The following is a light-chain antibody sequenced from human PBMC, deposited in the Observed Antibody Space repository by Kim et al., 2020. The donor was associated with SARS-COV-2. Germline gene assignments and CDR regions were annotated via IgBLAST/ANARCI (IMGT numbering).Light chain of an antibody. CDR2: GKN. CDR1: SLRNYY. V-gene: IGLV3-19*01. Sequence: ALGQTVRITCQGDSLRNYYASWYQQQPGQAPVLVLFGKNNRPSGIPDRFSGSKPGNTASLTITGAQAEDEADYYCNSRDSSGNHLVFGGGTQLTVL. J-gene: IGLJ3*02. CDR3: NSRDSSGNHLV.